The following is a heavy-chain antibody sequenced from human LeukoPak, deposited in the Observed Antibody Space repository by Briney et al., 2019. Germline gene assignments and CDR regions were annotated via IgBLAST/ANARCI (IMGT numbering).Heavy chain of an antibody. Sequence: GGSLRPSCAASGFTFSSYAMHWVRQAPGKGLEWVSVISSDGTNTYFADSVKGRFTISRDNSRKMLSLQMHSLRPEDTAVYYCARVSIFGVVIPPDYWGQGALVTVSS. CDR1: GFTFSSYA. D-gene: IGHD3-3*02. J-gene: IGHJ4*02. V-gene: IGHV3-30*01. CDR2: ISSDGTNT. CDR3: ARVSIFGVVIPPDY.